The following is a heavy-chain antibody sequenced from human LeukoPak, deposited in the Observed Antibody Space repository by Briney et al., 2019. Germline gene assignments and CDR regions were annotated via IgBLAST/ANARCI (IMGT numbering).Heavy chain of an antibody. Sequence: KPSETLSLTCTVSGGSISSYYWSWIRQPPGKGLEWIGYIYYSGSTNYNPSLKSRVTISVDTSKNQFSLKLSSVTAADTAVYYSARAVRDCSGGSCYSFDYWGQGTLVTVSS. CDR1: GGSISSYY. V-gene: IGHV4-59*01. D-gene: IGHD2-15*01. J-gene: IGHJ4*02. CDR3: ARAVRDCSGGSCYSFDY. CDR2: IYYSGST.